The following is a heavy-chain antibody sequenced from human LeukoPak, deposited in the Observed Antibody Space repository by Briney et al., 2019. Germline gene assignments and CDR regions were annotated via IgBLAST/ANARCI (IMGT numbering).Heavy chain of an antibody. D-gene: IGHD3-10*01. CDR3: ASGSGSYRTPYYYMDV. J-gene: IGHJ6*03. CDR2: ISWNSGSI. Sequence: GGSLRLSCAASGFTFDDYAMHWVRQAQGKGLEWVSGISWNSGSIGYADSVKGRFTISRDNAKNSLYLQMNSLRAEDTALYYCASGSGSYRTPYYYMDVWGTGTTVTASS. V-gene: IGHV3-9*01. CDR1: GFTFDDYA.